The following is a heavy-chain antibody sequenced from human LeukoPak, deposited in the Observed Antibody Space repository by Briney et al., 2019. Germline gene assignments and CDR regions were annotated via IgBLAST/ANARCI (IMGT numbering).Heavy chain of an antibody. CDR2: IFAADSDT. CDR1: GYSSTSFW. CDR3: ARSMGTSTSWYSIGPSDY. Sequence: GESLKISCKGSGYSSTSFWIAWVRQMPGKGLEWMGIIFAADSDTRYSPSFQGQVTISADKSINTAYLQWSSLKASDTAMYYCARSMGTSTSWYSIGPSDYWGQGTLVTVSS. V-gene: IGHV5-51*01. D-gene: IGHD2-2*01. J-gene: IGHJ4*02.